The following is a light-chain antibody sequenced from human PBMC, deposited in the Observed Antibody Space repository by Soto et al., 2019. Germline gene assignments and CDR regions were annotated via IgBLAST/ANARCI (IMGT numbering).Light chain of an antibody. CDR1: SNDVGIYNY. Sequence: QSALTQPASVSGSPGQSITISCTGTSNDVGIYNYVSWYQQHPGKAPKLMIYEVTNRPSGVSDRFSGSKSDNTASLTISGLQAEDESDYYCSSYTSSNTLIFGGGTKLTVL. CDR3: SSYTSSNTLI. CDR2: EVT. V-gene: IGLV2-14*01. J-gene: IGLJ2*01.